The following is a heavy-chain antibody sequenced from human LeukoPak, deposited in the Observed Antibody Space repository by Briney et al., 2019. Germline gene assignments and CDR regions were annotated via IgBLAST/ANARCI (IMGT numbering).Heavy chain of an antibody. J-gene: IGHJ4*02. CDR2: ITAIFRTT. Sequence: ASVKVSCKTSGGTFNSYAISWVRQAPGQGLEWMGGITAIFRTTNYAQKFQGRVTITADESMSTIYMELSSLRSGDTAVYYCARHSSYHSTMFLDYWGQGTLVTVSS. D-gene: IGHD3-22*01. CDR3: ARHSSYHSTMFLDY. CDR1: GGTFNSYA. V-gene: IGHV1-69*13.